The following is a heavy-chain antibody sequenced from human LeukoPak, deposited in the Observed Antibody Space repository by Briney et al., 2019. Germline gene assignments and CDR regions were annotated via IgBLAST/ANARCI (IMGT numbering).Heavy chain of an antibody. V-gene: IGHV3-7*03. Sequence: GGSLRLSCAASGFTFRNYWMSWVRQAPGKGLEWVANIRDDRSEKYYVDSVKGRFTISRDNAKNSLYLQMNSLRAEDTAVYYCAKDYVVNYWGQGTLVTVSS. CDR3: AKDYVVNY. J-gene: IGHJ4*02. CDR1: GFTFRNYW. CDR2: IRDDRSEK. D-gene: IGHD2-15*01.